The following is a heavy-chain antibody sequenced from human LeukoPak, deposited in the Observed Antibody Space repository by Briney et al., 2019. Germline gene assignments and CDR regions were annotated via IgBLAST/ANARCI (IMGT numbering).Heavy chain of an antibody. J-gene: IGHJ4*02. V-gene: IGHV3-21*06. CDR2: ISSSGSYI. Sequence: GGSLRLSCAASGFTFSSYDMSWVREAPGKGLEWVSYISSSGSYIYYADSMRGRFTISRDNAKNSLYLQMNSLRAEDTAVYYCARDNYYYDMGDYWGQGTLVTVSS. CDR1: GFTFSSYD. CDR3: ARDNYYYDMGDY. D-gene: IGHD3-10*01.